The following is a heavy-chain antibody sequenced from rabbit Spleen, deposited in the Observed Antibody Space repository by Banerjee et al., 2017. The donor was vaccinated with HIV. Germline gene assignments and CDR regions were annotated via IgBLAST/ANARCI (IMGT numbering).Heavy chain of an antibody. CDR1: GFSFSSGYY. CDR3: ARGGCDSNYYMRIVDGFDP. D-gene: IGHD8-1*01. J-gene: IGHJ2*01. CDR2: IYAGSSGST. Sequence: QSLEESGGDLVKPGASLTLTCTASGFSFSSGYYMCWVRQAPGKGLEWIACIYAGSSGSTYYASWAKGRFIISKTSSTTVTLQMTSLTAADTATYFCARGGCDSNYYMRIVDGFDPWGPGTLVTVS. V-gene: IGHV1S40*01.